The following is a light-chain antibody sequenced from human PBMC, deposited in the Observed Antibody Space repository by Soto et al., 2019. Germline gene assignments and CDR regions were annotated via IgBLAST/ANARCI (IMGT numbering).Light chain of an antibody. CDR3: QQYSDSSGA. CDR1: RSIGTW. Sequence: DIQVTQSPSTLSASVGDRVTITCGASRSIGTWLAWYQQKPGKAPKLLIFDASTLESGVPSRFSGSGSGTDFTLTISSLQPDDFATYYCQQYSDSSGAFGQGTKV. CDR2: DAS. V-gene: IGKV1-5*01. J-gene: IGKJ1*01.